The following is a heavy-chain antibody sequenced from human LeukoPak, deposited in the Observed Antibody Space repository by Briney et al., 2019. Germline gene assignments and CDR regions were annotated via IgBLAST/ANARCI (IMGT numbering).Heavy chain of an antibody. CDR2: IYYSGST. Sequence: SETLSLTCTVSGGSISSYYWSWIRQPPGKGLEWIGYIYYSGSTNYNPSLKSGVTISVDTSKNQFSLKLSSVTAADTAVYYCAGQIQLWGSFDYWGQGTLVTVSS. J-gene: IGHJ4*02. D-gene: IGHD5-18*01. CDR3: AGQIQLWGSFDY. CDR1: GGSISSYY. V-gene: IGHV4-59*01.